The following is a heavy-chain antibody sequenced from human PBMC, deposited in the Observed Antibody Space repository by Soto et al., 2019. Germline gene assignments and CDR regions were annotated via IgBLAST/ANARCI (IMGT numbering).Heavy chain of an antibody. CDR2: IIPIFGTA. Sequence: SVKVSCKASGGTFSSYAISWVRQAPGQGLEWMGGIIPIFGTANYAQKFQGRVTITADESTSTAYMELSSLRSEDTAVYYCAAKAVAGPGALDYWGQGTLVTVSS. V-gene: IGHV1-69*13. J-gene: IGHJ4*02. CDR1: GGTFSSYA. D-gene: IGHD6-19*01. CDR3: AAKAVAGPGALDY.